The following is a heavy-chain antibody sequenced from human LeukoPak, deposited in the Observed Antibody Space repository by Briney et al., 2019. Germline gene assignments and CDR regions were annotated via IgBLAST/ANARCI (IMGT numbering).Heavy chain of an antibody. J-gene: IGHJ4*02. V-gene: IGHV1-69*06. Sequence: GASVKVSCKASGGTFSSYAISWVRQAPGQGLEWMGGIIPIFGTANYAQKFQGRVTITADKSVSTAYKELSSLRSEDTAVYYCAREKPGAFDYWGQGTLVRVPS. CDR2: IIPIFGTA. CDR1: GGTFSSYA. D-gene: IGHD1-14*01. CDR3: AREKPGAFDY.